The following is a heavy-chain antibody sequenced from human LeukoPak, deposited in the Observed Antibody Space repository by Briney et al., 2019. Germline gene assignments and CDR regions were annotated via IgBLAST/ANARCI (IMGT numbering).Heavy chain of an antibody. J-gene: IGHJ4*02. CDR2: IYSSGGT. D-gene: IGHD2-8*01. V-gene: IGHV4-59*01. Sequence: SETLSLTCTVSGGSISSYYWSWIRQPPGKGLEWIGYIYSSGGTNYNPSYKSRVTISVDTSKNQFSLRLNSVTAADTAVYYCVRTNTDWGQGTLVTVSS. CDR1: GGSISSYY. CDR3: VRTNTD.